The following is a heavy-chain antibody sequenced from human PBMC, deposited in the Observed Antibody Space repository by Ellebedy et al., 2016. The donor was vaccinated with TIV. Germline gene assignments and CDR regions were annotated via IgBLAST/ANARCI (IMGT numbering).Heavy chain of an antibody. CDR1: GGSISSSSYY. J-gene: IGHJ4*02. Sequence: MPSETLSLTCTVSGGSISSSSYYWGWIRQPPGKGLEWIGSIYYSGSTYYNPSLKSRVTISVDTSKNQFSLKLSSVTAADTAVYYCARNPNAGWILSAIDYWGQGTLVTVSS. D-gene: IGHD2-2*03. CDR2: IYYSGST. V-gene: IGHV4-39*01. CDR3: ARNPNAGWILSAIDY.